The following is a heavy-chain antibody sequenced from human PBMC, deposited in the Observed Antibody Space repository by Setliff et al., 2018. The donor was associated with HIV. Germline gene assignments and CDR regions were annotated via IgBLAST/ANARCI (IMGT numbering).Heavy chain of an antibody. V-gene: IGHV4-59*12. Sequence: SDTLSLTCIVSGASISSNTWSWIRQAPGKGLQWIGFIYNSVTTNYNPSLKSRVTISLDTSKNQFSLKLTSVTAADTAVYYCARGGTSSNWFGPWGQGTLVTVS. J-gene: IGHJ5*02. CDR1: GASISSNT. CDR3: ARGGTSSNWFGP. CDR2: IYNSVTT. D-gene: IGHD2-2*01.